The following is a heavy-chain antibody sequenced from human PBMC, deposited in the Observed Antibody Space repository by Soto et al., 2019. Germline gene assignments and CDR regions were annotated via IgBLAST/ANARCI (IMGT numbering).Heavy chain of an antibody. D-gene: IGHD3-3*01. V-gene: IGHV1-69*14. Sequence: QVQLVQSGAEVKTPGSSVTVSCTTSGGSFNDYAFSWVRQAPGQGLEWLGGIIPLFGTSDYSQSFRERATITAVKSTSTVFLELRSLTSHDTAVYCCARLPLRITVFGKVLGYSDSWGQGSLITVSS. CDR2: IIPLFGTS. CDR3: ARLPLRITVFGKVLGYSDS. J-gene: IGHJ4*02. CDR1: GGSFNDYA.